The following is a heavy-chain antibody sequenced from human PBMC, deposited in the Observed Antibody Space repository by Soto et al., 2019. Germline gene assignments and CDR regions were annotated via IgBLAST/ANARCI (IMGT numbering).Heavy chain of an antibody. Sequence: PSETLSLTCTVSGDPINNNYWGWIRQPPGRGLEWIGSTSYTGSTNYNPSLKSRVTISLDTSRNQFSLKLTSVTAADTAVYYCAKGKVAYDNSGLQYFYYFPMNVWGQGTTVTVSS. CDR3: AKGKVAYDNSGLQYFYYFPMNV. V-gene: IGHV4-59*01. CDR1: GDPINNNY. D-gene: IGHD3-22*01. CDR2: TSYTGST. J-gene: IGHJ6*02.